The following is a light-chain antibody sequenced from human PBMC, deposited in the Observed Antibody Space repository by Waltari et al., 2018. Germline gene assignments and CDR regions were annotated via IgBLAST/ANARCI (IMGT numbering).Light chain of an antibody. CDR1: QSLLHSNGNNY. Sequence: DFVVTQSPLSLPVTPGEPASISCRSSQSLLHSNGNNYFDWYLQKPGQSPQLLIYLGSNRASGVPDRFSGSGSGTDFTLRISRVEAEDVGVYYCMQSLQTLWTFGPGTKVEIK. CDR3: MQSLQTLWT. J-gene: IGKJ1*01. V-gene: IGKV2-28*01. CDR2: LGS.